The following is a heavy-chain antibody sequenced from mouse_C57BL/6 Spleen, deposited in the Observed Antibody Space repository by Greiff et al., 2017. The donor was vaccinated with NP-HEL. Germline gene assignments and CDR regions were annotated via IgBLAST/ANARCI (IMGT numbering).Heavy chain of an antibody. CDR3: ARGGANWADY. CDR2: ISSGSSTI. Sequence: DVQLVESGGGLVKPGGSLKLSCAASGFTFSDYGMHWVRQAPEKGLEWVAYISSGSSTIYYADTVTGRFTISRDHAKNTLFLQMTRLRSEDTAMYYCARGGANWADYWGQGTTLTVSS. CDR1: GFTFSDYG. J-gene: IGHJ2*01. D-gene: IGHD4-1*01. V-gene: IGHV5-17*01.